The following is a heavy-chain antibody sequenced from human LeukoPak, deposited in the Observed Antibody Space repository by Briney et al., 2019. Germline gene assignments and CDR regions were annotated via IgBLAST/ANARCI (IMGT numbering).Heavy chain of an antibody. V-gene: IGHV4-34*01. CDR1: GGSFSGYY. J-gene: IGHJ5*02. Sequence: SETLSLTCAVYGGSFSGYYWSWIRQPPGKGLEWIGEINHSGNTNYNPSLKSRVTISVDTSKNQFSLKLSSVTAADTAVYYCARVAYCSGGSCYLNWFDPWGQGTLVTVSS. CDR3: ARVAYCSGGSCYLNWFDP. D-gene: IGHD2-15*01. CDR2: INHSGNT.